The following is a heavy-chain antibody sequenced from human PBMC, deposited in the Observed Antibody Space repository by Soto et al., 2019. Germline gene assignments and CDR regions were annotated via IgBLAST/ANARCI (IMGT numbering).Heavy chain of an antibody. J-gene: IGHJ6*02. D-gene: IGHD4-17*01. CDR3: ARALNHLDGDYPLYCYSGTDF. CDR2: IYHSGST. Sequence: SVTSTVSGGYSRSSDWLRWIRKQPGKGLEWIGEIYHSGSTNYNPSLKSRVTISVDKSNNQFSLKLSSVTAADTAVYYCARALNHLDGDYPLYCYSGTDFLLPRTTV. CDR1: GGYSRSSDW. V-gene: IGHV4-4*02.